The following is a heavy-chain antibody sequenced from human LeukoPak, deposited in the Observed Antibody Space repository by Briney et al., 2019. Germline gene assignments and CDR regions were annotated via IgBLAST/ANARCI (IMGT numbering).Heavy chain of an antibody. CDR2: INHSGST. CDR1: GGSFSGYY. CDR3: ARGDYVYWFDP. V-gene: IGHV4-34*01. J-gene: IGHJ5*02. Sequence: SETLSLTCAVYGGSFSGYYWSWIRQPPGKGLEWIGEINHSGSTNYNPSLKSRVTISVDTSKNQFSLKLSSVTAADTAVYYCARGDYVYWFDPWGQGTLVSVSS. D-gene: IGHD3-16*01.